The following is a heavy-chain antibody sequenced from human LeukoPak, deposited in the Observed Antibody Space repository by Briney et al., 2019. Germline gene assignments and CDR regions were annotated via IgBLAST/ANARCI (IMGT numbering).Heavy chain of an antibody. J-gene: IGHJ4*02. V-gene: IGHV1-8*01. CDR3: ARMARRWLQLRVFDY. D-gene: IGHD5-24*01. CDR2: INPNSGTT. CDR1: GYTFTSYD. Sequence: ASVKVSCTASGYTFTSYDINRVRQATGQGLEWMGWINPNSGTTGYAQKFQGRVTMTRNTSISTAYMELSILRSEDTAVYYCARMARRWLQLRVFDYWGQGTLVTVSS.